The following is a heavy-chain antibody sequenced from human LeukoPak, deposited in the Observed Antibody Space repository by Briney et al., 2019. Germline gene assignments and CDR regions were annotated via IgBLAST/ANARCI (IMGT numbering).Heavy chain of an antibody. CDR3: AREKVVGITIFGVVITPYYYYYGMDV. Sequence: GGSLRLSCAASGFTFSSYWMSWVRQAPGKGLEWVANIKQDGSEKYYVDSVKGRFTISRDNAKNSLYPQMNSLRAEDTAVYYCAREKVVGITIFGVVITPYYYYYGMDVWGQGTTVTVSS. CDR2: IKQDGSEK. V-gene: IGHV3-7*01. D-gene: IGHD3-3*01. J-gene: IGHJ6*02. CDR1: GFTFSSYW.